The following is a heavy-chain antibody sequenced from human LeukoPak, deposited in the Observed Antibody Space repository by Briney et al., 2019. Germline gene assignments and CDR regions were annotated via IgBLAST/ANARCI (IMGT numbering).Heavy chain of an antibody. D-gene: IGHD7-27*01. CDR1: GGSISNYY. V-gene: IGHV4-59*01. Sequence: SETLSLTCTVSGGSISNYYWSWIRQPPGKGLEWIGYIYYSGSTNYNPSLYSRVTISLDTSKKHFSLKVRSVTAADTAVYYCARDLTGDPFFNGHFDLWGRGTLVTVSS. CDR2: IYYSGST. CDR3: ARDLTGDPFFNGHFDL. J-gene: IGHJ2*01.